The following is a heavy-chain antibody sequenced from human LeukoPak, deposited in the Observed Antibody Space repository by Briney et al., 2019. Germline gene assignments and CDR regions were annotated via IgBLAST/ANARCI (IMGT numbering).Heavy chain of an antibody. CDR2: IRSKAYGGTT. CDR3: TREAGATYWFDP. J-gene: IGHJ5*02. V-gene: IGHV3-49*04. CDR1: GFTFGDHA. Sequence: GGSRRLSCTGSGFTFGDHAMSWVRQAPGKGLEWVGFIRSKAYGGTTEYAASVKGRLTISRDDSKSIAYLQMNSLKTGDTAVYYCTREAGATYWFDPWGQGALVTVSS. D-gene: IGHD1-26*01.